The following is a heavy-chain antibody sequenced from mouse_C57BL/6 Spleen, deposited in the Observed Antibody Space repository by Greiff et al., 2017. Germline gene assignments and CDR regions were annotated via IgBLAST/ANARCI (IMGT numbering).Heavy chain of an antibody. CDR2: IYPSDSET. V-gene: IGHV1-61*01. CDR3: ARSGGEAMDY. CDR1: GYTFTSYW. D-gene: IGHD1-3*01. J-gene: IGHJ4*01. Sequence: VQLQQPGAELVRPGSSVKLSCKASGYTFTSYWMDWVKQRPRQGLEWIGNIYPSDSETHYNQKFKDKATLTVDKSSSTAYMQLSSLTSEDSAVYYCARSGGEAMDYWGQGTSVTVSS.